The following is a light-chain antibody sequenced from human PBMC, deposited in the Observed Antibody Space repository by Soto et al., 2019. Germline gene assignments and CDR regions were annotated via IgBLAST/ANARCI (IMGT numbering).Light chain of an antibody. CDR3: TSFSTGSSYVI. Sequence: QLVLTQPASVSGSPGQSITISCTGTSSDVGNYNYVSWYQETPGKAPRLIIYQVTNRPSGVSNRFSGSKSGNTASLTISGLQADDEADYYCTSFSTGSSYVIFGGGTKLTVL. J-gene: IGLJ2*01. CDR1: SSDVGNYNY. CDR2: QVT. V-gene: IGLV2-14*01.